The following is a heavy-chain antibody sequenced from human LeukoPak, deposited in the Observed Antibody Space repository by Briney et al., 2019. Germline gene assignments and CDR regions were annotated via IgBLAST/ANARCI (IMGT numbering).Heavy chain of an antibody. Sequence: GSLRLSCAASGFTFSSYGMHWVRQAPGKGLEWVAVISYDGSNKYYADSVKGRFTISRDKSKNTLYLQMNSLRAEDTAVYYCAKDRGSCSSTSCYYFDYWGQGTLVTVSS. V-gene: IGHV3-30*18. D-gene: IGHD2-2*01. J-gene: IGHJ4*02. CDR1: GFTFSSYG. CDR2: ISYDGSNK. CDR3: AKDRGSCSSTSCYYFDY.